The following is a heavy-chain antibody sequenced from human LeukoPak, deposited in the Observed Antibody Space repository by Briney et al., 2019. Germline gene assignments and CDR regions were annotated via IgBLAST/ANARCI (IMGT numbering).Heavy chain of an antibody. CDR2: IYPGDSDA. Sequence: GESLKISCKGSGYGFTSYWIGWVRQMPGKGLERMGIIYPGDSDARYSPSFQGQVTISADKSISTAYLQWSSLKASDTAMYYCARRGHIAVAGGDYWGQGTLVTVSS. D-gene: IGHD6-19*01. CDR3: ARRGHIAVAGGDY. CDR1: GYGFTSYW. V-gene: IGHV5-51*01. J-gene: IGHJ4*02.